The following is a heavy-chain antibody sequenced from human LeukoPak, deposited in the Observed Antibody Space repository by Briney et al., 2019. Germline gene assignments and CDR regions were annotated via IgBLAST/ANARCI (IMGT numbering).Heavy chain of an antibody. Sequence: SETLSLTCTVSGGSISSYYWSWIRQPAGKGLEWIGRIYTSGSTNYNPSLKSRVTMSVDTSKNQFSLRLSSVTAADTAVYYCARSYLPTSLVAFDIWGQGTMVTVSS. CDR2: IYTSGST. V-gene: IGHV4-4*07. J-gene: IGHJ3*02. D-gene: IGHD2-8*01. CDR3: ARSYLPTSLVAFDI. CDR1: GGSISSYY.